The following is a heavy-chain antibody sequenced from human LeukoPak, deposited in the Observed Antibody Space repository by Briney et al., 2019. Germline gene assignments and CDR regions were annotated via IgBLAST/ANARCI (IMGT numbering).Heavy chain of an antibody. D-gene: IGHD4-11*01. CDR1: GYTFTDFH. CDR2: INPNNGGT. CDR3: AREGHYTQPYYSYMDV. J-gene: IGHJ6*03. Sequence: EASVKVSCKASGYTFTDFHIHWVRQAPGQGLEWLGWINPNNGGTNYAQRFQGRVTMTRDTSTSTAYMELRSLTSDDTAVYYCAREGHYTQPYYSYMDVWGKGTTVTVSS. V-gene: IGHV1-2*02.